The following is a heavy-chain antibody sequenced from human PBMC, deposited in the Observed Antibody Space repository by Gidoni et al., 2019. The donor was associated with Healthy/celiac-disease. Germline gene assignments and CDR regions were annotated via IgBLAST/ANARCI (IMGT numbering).Heavy chain of an antibody. CDR3: ARSPSRTYYFDY. CDR1: GFTFSSYA. V-gene: IGHV3-30*04. Sequence: QVQLVESGGGVVQPGRSLRLSCAASGFTFSSYAMHWVRQAPGKGLEWVAVISYDGSNKYYADSVKGRFTISRDNSKNTLYLQMNSLRAEDTAVYYCARSPSRTYYFDYWGQGTLVTVSS. J-gene: IGHJ4*02. CDR2: ISYDGSNK.